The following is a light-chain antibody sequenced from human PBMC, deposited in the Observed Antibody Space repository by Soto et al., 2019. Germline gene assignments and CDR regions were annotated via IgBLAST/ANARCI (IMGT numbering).Light chain of an antibody. CDR2: KAS. V-gene: IGKV1-5*03. J-gene: IGKJ2*01. CDR3: QQYNSYPYA. CDR1: QSISSW. Sequence: DIQMTQSPSTLSASVGDRITITCRASQSISSWLAWYQQKPGKAPKLLIYKASSLETGVPSRFSGSGSGTEFTLTISSLQPDDFATYYCQQYNSYPYAFGQGTKLEIK.